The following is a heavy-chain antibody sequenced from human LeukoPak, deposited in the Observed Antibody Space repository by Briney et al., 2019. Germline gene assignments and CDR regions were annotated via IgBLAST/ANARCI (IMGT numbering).Heavy chain of an antibody. Sequence: SVTLSLTCAVSGDSISSSHWWRWVRQPPGKGLEWIGSIYYSGSTYYNPSLKSRVTISVDTSKNQFSLKLSSVTAADTAMYYCARAPRGSSWYNGAFDIWGQGTMVTVSS. CDR2: IYYSGST. V-gene: IGHV4-39*01. CDR1: GDSISSSHW. J-gene: IGHJ3*02. D-gene: IGHD6-13*01. CDR3: ARAPRGSSWYNGAFDI.